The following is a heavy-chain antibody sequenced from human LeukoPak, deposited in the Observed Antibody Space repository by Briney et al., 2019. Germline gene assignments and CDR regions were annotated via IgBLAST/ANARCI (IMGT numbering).Heavy chain of an antibody. CDR1: GYTFTGYY. J-gene: IGHJ6*03. V-gene: IGHV1-2*02. Sequence: ASVKVSCKASGYTFTGYYMHWVRQAPGQGLEWMGWINPNSGGTNYAQKFQGRVTMTRDTSISTAYMELSRLRSDDTAVYYCARVLDYGDYMYYYYMDVWGKGTTVTASS. D-gene: IGHD4-17*01. CDR2: INPNSGGT. CDR3: ARVLDYGDYMYYYYMDV.